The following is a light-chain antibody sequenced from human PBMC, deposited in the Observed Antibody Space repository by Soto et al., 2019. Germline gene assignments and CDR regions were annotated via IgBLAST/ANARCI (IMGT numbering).Light chain of an antibody. CDR1: QSVSSSY. CDR3: QQYGSSGT. V-gene: IGKV3-20*01. J-gene: IGKJ1*01. CDR2: GAS. Sequence: EIVLTQSPGTLSLSPGERATLSCRASQSVSSSYFAWYQHKPGQAPRLLIYGASSRATGIPDRFSGSGSGTDFTLTIGRLEPEDFAVYYCQQYGSSGTFGQGTKVDIK.